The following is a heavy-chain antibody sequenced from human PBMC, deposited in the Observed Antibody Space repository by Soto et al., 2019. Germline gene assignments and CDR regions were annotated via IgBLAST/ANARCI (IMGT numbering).Heavy chain of an antibody. V-gene: IGHV3-30*03. CDR2: ISDDGSDK. J-gene: IGHJ4*02. D-gene: IGHD2-8*02. CDR3: PSVADKADGTGTLPY. CDR1: GFTFSTYG. Sequence: QVQLVESGGGVVQPGGSLRLSCAASGFTFSTYGMHWVRQAPGKGLEWVAVISDDGSDKYYADSVKGRFTISRDNSKDTLYLQMNSLGPDDTAVYYCPSVADKADGTGTLPYWGQGTLVTVSS.